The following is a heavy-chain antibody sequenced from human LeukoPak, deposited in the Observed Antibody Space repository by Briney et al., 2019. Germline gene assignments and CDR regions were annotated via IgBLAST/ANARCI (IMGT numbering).Heavy chain of an antibody. D-gene: IGHD3-10*01. CDR1: SGSISSSGYY. V-gene: IGHV4-31*03. J-gene: IGHJ4*02. Sequence: PSETLSLTCTVSSGSISSSGYYCSWIRPHPGKGLEWIGCIYYSGSTYYNPSLKSRVTISVDTSKNQFSLSLSSVTAADTAVYYCARNADMYYYVDNWGQGTLVTVSS. CDR2: IYYSGST. CDR3: ARNADMYYYVDN.